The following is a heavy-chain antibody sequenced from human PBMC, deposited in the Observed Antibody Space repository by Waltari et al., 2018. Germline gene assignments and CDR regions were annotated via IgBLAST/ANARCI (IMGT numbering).Heavy chain of an antibody. V-gene: IGHV3-48*04. J-gene: IGHJ4*02. Sequence: EVNLEESGGDLVQPGGSLRLSCATSGFIFNTFNRNWVRQSPLRGLGWVASIGSTGSIHYADSVKGRFTISRDNAKNSLFLQMNSLTAEDTGVYYCARGVGLDNWGQGTLVIVSS. CDR2: IGSTGSI. CDR1: GFIFNTFN. CDR3: ARGVGLDN. D-gene: IGHD1-26*01.